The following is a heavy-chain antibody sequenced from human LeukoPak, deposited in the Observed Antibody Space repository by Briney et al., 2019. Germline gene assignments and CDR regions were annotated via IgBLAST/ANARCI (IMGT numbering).Heavy chain of an antibody. CDR2: IRTKIDGETR. V-gene: IGHV3-15*01. D-gene: IGHD1-26*01. J-gene: IGHJ6*02. CDR1: GFNFNYVW. CDR3: TTERNWELLRPLGMDI. Sequence: GGSLRLSCAASGFNFNYVWMSWVRQAPGKGLEWVGCIRTKIDGETRDYAAPVKGRFTISRDDSKTTLYLQMNSLKTEDSAVYYCTTERNWELLRPLGMDIWGQGTTVTVSS.